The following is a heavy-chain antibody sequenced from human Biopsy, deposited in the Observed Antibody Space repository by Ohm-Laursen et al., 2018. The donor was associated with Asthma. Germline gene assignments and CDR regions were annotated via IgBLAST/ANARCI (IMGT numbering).Heavy chain of an antibody. V-gene: IGHV1-2*06. D-gene: IGHD1-7*01. Sequence: ASVKPSRKASGYTFTGYYMHWVRQAPGQGLEWMGRINPNSGGTNYAQKFQGRVTMTRDTSISTAYMELSRLRSDDTAVYYCAREGITGTTAWFDPWGQGTLVTVSS. CDR2: INPNSGGT. CDR3: AREGITGTTAWFDP. J-gene: IGHJ5*02. CDR1: GYTFTGYY.